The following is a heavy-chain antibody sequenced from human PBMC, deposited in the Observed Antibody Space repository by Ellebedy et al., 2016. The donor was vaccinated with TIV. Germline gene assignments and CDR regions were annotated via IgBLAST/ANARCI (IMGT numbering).Heavy chain of an antibody. Sequence: MPSETLSLTCTVSGGSISSYYWNLIRQPPGKGLEWIGYISYSGSTSYNPSLKSRVTISVDTSKNQFSLKLSSVTAAATAVYYCVHTGDRGIWGQGTMVTVSS. CDR3: VHTGDRGI. CDR2: ISYSGST. J-gene: IGHJ3*02. V-gene: IGHV4-59*01. D-gene: IGHD7-27*01. CDR1: GGSISSYY.